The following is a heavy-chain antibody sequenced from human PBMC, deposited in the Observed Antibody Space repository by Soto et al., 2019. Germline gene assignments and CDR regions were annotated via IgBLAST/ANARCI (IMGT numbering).Heavy chain of an antibody. J-gene: IGHJ6*02. CDR3: AHRPALLWVGELLSHGMDV. D-gene: IGHD3-10*01. Sequence: QITLKESGPTLVKPTQTLTLTCTFSGFSLSTSGVGVGWIRQPPGKALEWLALIYWNDDKRYSPSLKSTLTIPKDTYKNQLVLTTTNMDPVDSGTYYCAHRPALLWVGELLSHGMDVWGQGTTVTVSS. CDR2: IYWNDDK. V-gene: IGHV2-5*01. CDR1: GFSLSTSGVG.